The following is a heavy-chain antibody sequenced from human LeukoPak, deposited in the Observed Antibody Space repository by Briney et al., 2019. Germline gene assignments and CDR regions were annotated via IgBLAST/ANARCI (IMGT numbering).Heavy chain of an antibody. CDR1: GGSIINYY. Sequence: PSETLSLPCTVSGGSIINYYWGWIRQPPGKGLEWIGSIYYSGSTYYNPSLKSRVTISVDTSKNQFSLKLSSVTAAATAVYYCARQDFSGSGSLDAFDIWGQGTMVTVSS. D-gene: IGHD3-10*01. CDR2: IYYSGST. J-gene: IGHJ3*02. CDR3: ARQDFSGSGSLDAFDI. V-gene: IGHV4-39*01.